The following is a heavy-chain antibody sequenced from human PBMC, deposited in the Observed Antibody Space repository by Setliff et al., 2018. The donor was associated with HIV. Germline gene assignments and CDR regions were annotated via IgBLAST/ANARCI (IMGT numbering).Heavy chain of an antibody. CDR2: IDRDGSET. D-gene: IGHD6-13*01. J-gene: IGHJ1*01. CDR3: ARDSSSWSWAEYFQF. Sequence: GGSLRLSCVASRFTFNDYWMSWVRQAPGKGLEWVANIDRDGSETNYVDSVKGRFTIFRDNAKSSMYLQMNSLRAEDTAVYYCARDSSSWSWAEYFQFWGQGTPVTVSS. CDR1: RFTFNDYW. V-gene: IGHV3-7*01.